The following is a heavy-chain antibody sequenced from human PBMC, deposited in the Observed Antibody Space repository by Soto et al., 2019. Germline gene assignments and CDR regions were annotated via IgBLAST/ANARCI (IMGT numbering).Heavy chain of an antibody. J-gene: IGHJ6*02. CDR3: ARERNTGYDYSYYYGMDV. CDR1: GFTFSSFG. CDR2: IWYDGSKK. V-gene: IGHV3-30*02. Sequence: GGSLRLSCAASGFTFSSFGMHWVRQAPGKGLEWVSLIWYDGSKKSYGDSVKGRFTISRDNSKNTLYLQMNSLRAEDTAVYYCARERNTGYDYSYYYGMDVWGQGTTVTVSS. D-gene: IGHD5-18*01.